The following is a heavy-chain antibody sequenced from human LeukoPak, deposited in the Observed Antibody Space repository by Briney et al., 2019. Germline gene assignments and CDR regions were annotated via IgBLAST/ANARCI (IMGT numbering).Heavy chain of an antibody. CDR1: GGSINNNSFY. Sequence: PSETLSLTCTVSGGSINNNSFYGGWIRQPPGKGLEWIGTIYYSGSAYYNPSLKSRVTISVDTSKNQFSVKLNSVTAADTAVYYCARRYDYHWFDPWGQGTLVTVSS. CDR3: ARRYDYHWFDP. V-gene: IGHV4-39*01. CDR2: IYYSGSA. J-gene: IGHJ5*02. D-gene: IGHD4-11*01.